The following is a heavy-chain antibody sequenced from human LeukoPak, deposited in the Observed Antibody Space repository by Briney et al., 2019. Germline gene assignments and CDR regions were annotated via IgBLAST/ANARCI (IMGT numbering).Heavy chain of an antibody. V-gene: IGHV3-7*01. D-gene: IGHD3-3*01. CDR2: IKQDGSEK. CDR3: ARVKPYYDFWSGITPPWFDP. J-gene: IGHJ5*02. CDR1: GFTFNTYW. Sequence: PGGSLRLSCAASGFTFNTYWMTWVRQAPGKGLEWVASIKQDGSEKYYVDSVKGRFTISRDNAKNSLYLQMNSLRAEDTAVYYCARVKPYYDFWSGITPPWFDPWGQGTLVTVSS.